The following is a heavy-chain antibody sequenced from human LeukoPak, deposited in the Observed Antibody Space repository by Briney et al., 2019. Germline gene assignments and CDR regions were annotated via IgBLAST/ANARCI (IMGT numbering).Heavy chain of an antibody. V-gene: IGHV3-7*01. CDR1: GFTFSSYW. J-gene: IGHJ4*02. CDR2: IKQDGSEK. Sequence: GGSLRLSCAASGFTFSSYWMSWVRQAPGKGLEWVANIKQDGSEKYYVDSVKGRFTISRDNAKNSLYLQMNSPRAEDTAVYYCARHRSDFWSGYHDYWGQGTLVTVSS. D-gene: IGHD3-3*01. CDR3: ARHRSDFWSGYHDY.